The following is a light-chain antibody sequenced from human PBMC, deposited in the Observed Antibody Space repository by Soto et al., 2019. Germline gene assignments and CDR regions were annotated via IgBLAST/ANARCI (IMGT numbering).Light chain of an antibody. J-gene: IGLJ1*01. V-gene: IGLV2-23*01. CDR1: SSDVGSYNL. CDR2: EGS. CDR3: CSYAGSSTYV. Sequence: QSVLTQPASVSGSPGQSIPISCTGTSSDVGSYNLVSWYQQHPGKAPKPMIYEGSKRPSGVSNRFSGSKSGNTASLTISGLQAEDEADYYCCSYAGSSTYVFGTGTKLTVL.